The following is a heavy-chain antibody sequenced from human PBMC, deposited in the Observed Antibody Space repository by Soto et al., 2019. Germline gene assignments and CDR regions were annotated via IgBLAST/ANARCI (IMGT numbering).Heavy chain of an antibody. D-gene: IGHD2-8*01. CDR2: AYYSGST. J-gene: IGHJ5*02. CDR3: ARDRSTYGGGGTGEVKENWFDP. CDR1: GGSISHYY. V-gene: IGHV4-59*01. Sequence: PSETLSLTCAASGGSISHYYWSWTRQSPGKGLEGIGYAYYSGSTDYNPSLKSRVTMSVDTSKNPVSLKLNSVTTADTAVYYCARDRSTYGGGGTGEVKENWFDPWGPGTLVTVSS.